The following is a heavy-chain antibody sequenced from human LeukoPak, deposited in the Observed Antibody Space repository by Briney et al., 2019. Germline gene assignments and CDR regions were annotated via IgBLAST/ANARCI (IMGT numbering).Heavy chain of an antibody. D-gene: IGHD3-3*01. CDR3: ARDLSGGYDLEGAFDI. CDR2: IYYSGST. CDR1: GGSISSYY. V-gene: IGHV4-59*01. Sequence: SETLSLTCTASGGSISSYYWSWIRQPPGKGLEWIGYIYYSGSTNYNPSLKSRVTISVDTSKNQFSLKLSSVTAADTAVYYCARDLSGGYDLEGAFDIWGQGTMVTVSS. J-gene: IGHJ3*02.